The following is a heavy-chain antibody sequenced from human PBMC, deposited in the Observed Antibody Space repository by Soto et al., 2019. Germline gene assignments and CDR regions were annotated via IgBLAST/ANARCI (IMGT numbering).Heavy chain of an antibody. Sequence: QVQLVQSGAEVKKPGASVKVSCKASGYTFTSYAMHWVRQAPGQRLEWMGWINAGNGNTKYSQKFQGRVTITRDTSASTGYMELSSLRSEDTAVYYCARRGYSYGNYYYGMDVWGQGTTVTVSS. V-gene: IGHV1-3*01. CDR3: ARRGYSYGNYYYGMDV. D-gene: IGHD5-18*01. J-gene: IGHJ6*02. CDR1: GYTFTSYA. CDR2: INAGNGNT.